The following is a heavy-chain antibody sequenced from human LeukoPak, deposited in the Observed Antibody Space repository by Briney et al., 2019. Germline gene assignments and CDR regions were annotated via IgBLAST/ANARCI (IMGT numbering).Heavy chain of an antibody. V-gene: IGHV4-38-2*02. CDR3: ARDQRDYEDYYYGMDV. Sequence: SETLSLTCTVSGYSISLGYYWGWIRQPPGKGLEWIGSFYHTGRTYYNPSLKSRVTVSGDTSKNQFSLKLSSVTAADTAVYYCARDQRDYEDYYYGMDVWGQGTTVTVSS. J-gene: IGHJ6*02. CDR2: FYHTGRT. D-gene: IGHD4-17*01. CDR1: GYSISLGYY.